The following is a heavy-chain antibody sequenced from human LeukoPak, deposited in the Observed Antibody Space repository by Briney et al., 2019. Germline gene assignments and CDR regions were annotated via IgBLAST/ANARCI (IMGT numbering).Heavy chain of an antibody. CDR3: ARDERLLSFLK. D-gene: IGHD3-3*01. J-gene: IGHJ4*02. Sequence: GGSLRLSCAASGFTFSSYAMSWVRQAPGKGLECISGFSGSGGSTYYADSVKGRFTISRDNSKNTLYLQMNSLRAEDTAIYYCARDERLLSFLKWGQGTLVTVSS. CDR2: FSGSGGST. CDR1: GFTFSSYA. V-gene: IGHV3-23*01.